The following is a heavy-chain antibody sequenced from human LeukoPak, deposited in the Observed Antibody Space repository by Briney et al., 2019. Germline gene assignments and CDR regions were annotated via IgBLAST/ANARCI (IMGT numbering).Heavy chain of an antibody. CDR1: GYTFTSYY. V-gene: IGHV1-46*01. D-gene: IGHD2-21*02. CDR2: INPSGGST. J-gene: IGHJ4*02. CDR3: ARGAYCGGDCHDYFDY. Sequence: ASVKVSCKTSGYTFTSYYMHWVRQAPGQGLEWMGIINPSGGSTSYAQKFQGRVTMTWDTSTSTVYMELSSLRSEDTAVYYCARGAYCGGDCHDYFDYWGQGTLVTVPS.